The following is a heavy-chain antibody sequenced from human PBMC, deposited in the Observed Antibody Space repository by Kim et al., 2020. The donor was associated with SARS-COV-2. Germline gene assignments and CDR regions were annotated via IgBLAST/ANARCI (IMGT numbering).Heavy chain of an antibody. V-gene: IGHV3-30-3*01. CDR1: GFTFSSYA. J-gene: IGHJ6*02. CDR3: ARDGGYCGGDCHREDYYGMDV. CDR2: ISYDGSNK. Sequence: GGSLRLSCAASGFTFSSYAMHWVRQAPGKGLEWVAVISYDGSNKYYADSVKGRFTISRDNSKNTLYLQMNSLRAEDTAVYYCARDGGYCGGDCHREDYYGMDVWGQGTTVTVSS. D-gene: IGHD2-21*02.